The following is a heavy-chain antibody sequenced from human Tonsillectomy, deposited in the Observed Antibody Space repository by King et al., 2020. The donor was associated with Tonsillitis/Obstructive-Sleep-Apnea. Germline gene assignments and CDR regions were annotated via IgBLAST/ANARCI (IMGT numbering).Heavy chain of an antibody. J-gene: IGHJ6*02. CDR3: AEGKDNSGWYYYGMDV. V-gene: IGHV3-23*04. D-gene: IGHD6-19*01. CDR1: GFTFSSYA. CDR2: ISGSGGGT. Sequence: VQLVESGGGLVQPGGSLRLSCAASGFTFSSYAMNWVRQAPGKGLEWVSAISGSGGGTYSANSVRGRFTISRDNSKDTLYLQMNSLTVDDTAVYYCAEGKDNSGWYYYGMDVWGQGTTVTVSS.